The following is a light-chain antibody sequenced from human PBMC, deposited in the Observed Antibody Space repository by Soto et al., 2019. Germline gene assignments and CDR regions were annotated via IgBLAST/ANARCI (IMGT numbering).Light chain of an antibody. CDR3: QQYNSYWT. CDR2: RAS. V-gene: IGKV1-5*03. CDR1: QSISTW. Sequence: DIQMTQSPSTLSASVGDRVTITCRANQSISTWLAWYQQKPGKAPTLLIYRASSLESGVPSRFSGSGSGTEFTLTISSLQPDDFATYYCQQYNSYWTFGQGTKVELK. J-gene: IGKJ1*01.